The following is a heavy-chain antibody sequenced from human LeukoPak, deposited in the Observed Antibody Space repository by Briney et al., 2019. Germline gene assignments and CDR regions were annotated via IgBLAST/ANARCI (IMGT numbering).Heavy chain of an antibody. V-gene: IGHV4-4*07. CDR1: GASINSDY. Sequence: SETLSLTCTVSGASINSDYWTWVRQVAGKGLEWIGRVYASGSTNYNPYLRSRITMSVDTSKNQFSLDLSSATAADTGVYYCARGWAPRGEKSSFASWGQGTLVTVSS. CDR3: ARGWAPRGEKSSFAS. J-gene: IGHJ4*02. D-gene: IGHD3-10*01. CDR2: VYASGST.